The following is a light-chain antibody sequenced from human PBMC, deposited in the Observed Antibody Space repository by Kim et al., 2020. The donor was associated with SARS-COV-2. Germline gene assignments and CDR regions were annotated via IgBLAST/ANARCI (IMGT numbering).Light chain of an antibody. V-gene: IGLV2-14*03. CDR1: SRDVGAYNY. CDR2: DVF. CDR3: TSYTRSSTYV. J-gene: IGLJ1*01. Sequence: QSITTSCTGASRDVGAYNYVPWYQQHPGKAPKLMIYDVFKRPSGVSNRFSGSKSGNTASLTISGLQTEDEADYYCTSYTRSSTYVFGTGTKVTVL.